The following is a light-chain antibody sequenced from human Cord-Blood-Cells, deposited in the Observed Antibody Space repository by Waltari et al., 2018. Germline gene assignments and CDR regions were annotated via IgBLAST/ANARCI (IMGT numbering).Light chain of an antibody. CDR1: SSEVGSYNL. V-gene: IGLV2-23*01. CDR3: CSYAGRVI. J-gene: IGLJ2*01. CDR2: EGS. Sequence: QSALTQPASVSGSPGQSITTSCTGTSSEVGSYNLVSWYQQHPGKAPELMIYEGSKRASGSSIRFSGYKAGNSASQTISGLQAKDGADYSCCSYAGRVIFGGGTKRAVL.